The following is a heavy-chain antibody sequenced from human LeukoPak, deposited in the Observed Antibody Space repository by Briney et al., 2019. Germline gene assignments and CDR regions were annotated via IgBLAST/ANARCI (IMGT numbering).Heavy chain of an antibody. J-gene: IGHJ4*01. CDR3: ARVRDCSGGSCYSRPFDY. V-gene: IGHV4-59*12. D-gene: IGHD2-15*01. CDR2: IYYSGYT. Sequence: SETLSLTCTVSGGSISSNYWSWIRQPPGKGLEWIGYIYYSGYTDYNPSLKSRVTISVDKSKNQFSLKLSSVTAADTAVYYCARVRDCSGGSCYSRPFDYWGHGTLVTVSS. CDR1: GGSISSNY.